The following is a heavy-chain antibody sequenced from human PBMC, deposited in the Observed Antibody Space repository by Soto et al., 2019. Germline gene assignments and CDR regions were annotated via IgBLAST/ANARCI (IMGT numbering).Heavy chain of an antibody. J-gene: IGHJ4*02. Sequence: PWETLSLTCAVSGVSFSGYYWSWIRQPPGKGLEWIGEINHSGSTNYNPALKSRVTISVDTYKKQFYLKLSYVTAADTAVYYCARNKWLPFNYYRGQGTTVTVSS. V-gene: IGHV4-34*01. CDR3: ARNKWLPFNYY. CDR2: INHSGST. D-gene: IGHD5-12*01. CDR1: GVSFSGYY.